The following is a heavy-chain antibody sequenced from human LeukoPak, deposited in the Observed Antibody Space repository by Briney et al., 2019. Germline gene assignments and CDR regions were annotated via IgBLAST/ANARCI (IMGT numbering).Heavy chain of an antibody. D-gene: IGHD6-19*01. V-gene: IGHV3-49*04. Sequence: PGGSLRLSCAASGFTFSSYAMSWVRQAPGKGLEWVSFIRSKAYGGTTEYAASVKGRFTISRDDSKSIAYLQMNSLKTEDTAVYYCTRRRVAYSSGWYLDYWGQGALLTVSS. CDR1: GFTFSSYA. CDR2: IRSKAYGGTT. CDR3: TRRRVAYSSGWYLDY. J-gene: IGHJ4*02.